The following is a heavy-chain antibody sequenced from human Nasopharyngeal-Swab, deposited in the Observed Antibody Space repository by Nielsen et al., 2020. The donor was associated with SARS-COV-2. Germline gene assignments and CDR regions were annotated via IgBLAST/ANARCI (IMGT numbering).Heavy chain of an antibody. V-gene: IGHV3-48*03. D-gene: IGHD3-22*01. CDR1: GFTFSSYE. Sequence: GESLKTSCAASGFTFSSYEMNWVRQAPGKGLEWVSYISGSGSTIYYADSVKGRFTISRDNAKNSLYLQMNSLRAEDTAVYYCARGDDSSGFSITLDYWGQGTLVTVSS. J-gene: IGHJ4*02. CDR2: ISGSGSTI. CDR3: ARGDDSSGFSITLDY.